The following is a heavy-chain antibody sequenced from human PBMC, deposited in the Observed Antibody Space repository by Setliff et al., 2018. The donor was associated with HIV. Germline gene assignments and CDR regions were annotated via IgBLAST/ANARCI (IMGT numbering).Heavy chain of an antibody. V-gene: IGHV5-51*01. Sequence: PGESLKISCKASGYTFSNSWIAWVRQMPGKGLEWMGIIYPGDSDTRYSPSFQGQVTISADKSISTAYLQWSSLKASDTAMYYCARLGYYDSSGYYSFLTPYYFDYWGQGTLVTVSS. J-gene: IGHJ4*02. D-gene: IGHD3-22*01. CDR2: IYPGDSDT. CDR1: GYTFSNSW. CDR3: ARLGYYDSSGYYSFLTPYYFDY.